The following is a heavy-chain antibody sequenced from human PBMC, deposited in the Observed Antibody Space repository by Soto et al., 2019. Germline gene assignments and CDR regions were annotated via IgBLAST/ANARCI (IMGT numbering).Heavy chain of an antibody. CDR3: ARHVYYDVLKKNY. J-gene: IGHJ4*02. CDR1: GYSFTTNW. CDR2: IYPGNSDT. Sequence: GESLKISCKGSGYSFTTNWITWVRQMPGKGLEWMGIIYPGNSDTRYSPSFQGQVTISADTSISTAYLEWSSLKASDTAIYYCARHVYYDVLKKNYWGQGTLVTVSS. D-gene: IGHD3-9*01. V-gene: IGHV5-51*01.